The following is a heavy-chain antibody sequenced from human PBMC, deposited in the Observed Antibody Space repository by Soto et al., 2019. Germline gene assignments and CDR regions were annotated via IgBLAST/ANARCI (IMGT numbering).Heavy chain of an antibody. CDR1: GFTFSNYP. CDR3: AKNSLFGSGTKAS. V-gene: IGHV3-23*01. D-gene: IGHD3-10*01. CDR2: ISASGGST. Sequence: EVQLLESGGGLVQGGESLRLSCPASGFTFSNYPMSWVRQVPGKGREWVSSISASGGSTYYADSVRGRFTISRDNSKNTLYLQMTILRAEDTAVYYCAKNSLFGSGTKASWGQGTLVTVSS. J-gene: IGHJ5*02.